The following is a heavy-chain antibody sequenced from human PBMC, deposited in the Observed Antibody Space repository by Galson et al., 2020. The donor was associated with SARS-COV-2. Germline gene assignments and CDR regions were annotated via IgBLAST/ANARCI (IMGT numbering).Heavy chain of an antibody. CDR2: ISYDGSNK. J-gene: IGHJ4*02. V-gene: IGHV3-30*04. D-gene: IGHD4-17*01. CDR3: ASLANYGDYIMPFDY. CDR1: GFTFSSYA. Sequence: LSLTCAASGFTFSSYAMHWVRQAPGKGLEWVAVISYDGSNKYYADSVKGRFTISRDNSKNTLYLQMNSLRAEDTAVYYCASLANYGDYIMPFDYWGQGTLVTVSS.